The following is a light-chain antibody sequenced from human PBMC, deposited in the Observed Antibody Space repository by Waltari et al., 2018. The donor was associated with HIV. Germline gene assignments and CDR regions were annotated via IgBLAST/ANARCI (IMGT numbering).Light chain of an antibody. CDR3: SSFTTSNSLL. J-gene: IGLJ2*01. CDR2: EVS. Sequence: QSALPQPASVSGSPGQSLTVSCPGTSRDLGAYNYVSWYQQTPGTAPKLVIYEVSNRPSGISYRFSGSKSGNTASLTISGLQTEDEGDYYCSSFTTSNSLLFGGGTK. V-gene: IGLV2-14*01. CDR1: SRDLGAYNY.